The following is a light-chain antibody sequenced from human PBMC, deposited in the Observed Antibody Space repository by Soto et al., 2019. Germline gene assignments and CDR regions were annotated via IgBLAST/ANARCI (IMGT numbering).Light chain of an antibody. CDR3: SSYTSSSTLV. V-gene: IGLV2-14*01. Sequence: QSALTQPASVSGSPGQSITISCTGTSSDVGGYNYVSCYQQHPGKAPKLMIYDVSNRPSGVSNRFSGSKSGNTASLTISGLQAEDEADYYCSSYTSSSTLVFGGGTQQTVL. CDR2: DVS. J-gene: IGLJ2*01. CDR1: SSDVGGYNY.